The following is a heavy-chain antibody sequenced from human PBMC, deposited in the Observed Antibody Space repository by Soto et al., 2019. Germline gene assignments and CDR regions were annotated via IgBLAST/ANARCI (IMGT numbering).Heavy chain of an antibody. CDR3: TSLKNYYDSSGITKSP. CDR1: GFTFSGSA. J-gene: IGHJ5*02. Sequence: GGSLRLSCAASGFTFSGSAMHWVRQASGKGLEWVGRIRSKANSYATAYAASVKGRFTISRDDSKNTAYLQMNSLKTEDTAVYYCTSLKNYYDSSGITKSPWGQGTLVTVSS. V-gene: IGHV3-73*01. CDR2: IRSKANSYAT. D-gene: IGHD3-22*01.